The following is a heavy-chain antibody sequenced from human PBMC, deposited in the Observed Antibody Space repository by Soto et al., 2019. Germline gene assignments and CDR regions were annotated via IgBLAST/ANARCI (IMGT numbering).Heavy chain of an antibody. CDR1: GYTFTGYY. CDR3: SRAYDILTGPTYNWFDP. J-gene: IGHJ5*02. V-gene: IGHV1-2*02. D-gene: IGHD3-9*01. CDR2: INPNSGGT. Sequence: ASVKVSCKASGYTFTGYYMHWVRQAPGQGLEWMGWINPNSGGTNYAQKFQGRVTMTRDTSISTAYMELSRLRSDDTAVYNWSRAYDILTGPTYNWFDPWGQGTLVTVSS.